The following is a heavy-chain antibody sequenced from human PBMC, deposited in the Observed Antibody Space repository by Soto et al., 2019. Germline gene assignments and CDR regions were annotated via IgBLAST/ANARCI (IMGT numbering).Heavy chain of an antibody. Sequence: QVQLVESGGGVVQPGRSLRLSCAASGFTFSSYAMHWVRQAPGKGLEWVAVISYDGSNKYYADSVKGRFTISRDNSKNTLYLQMDSLGAEDTAVYYCASGYYDSSGYVGYDWGQGTLVTVSS. J-gene: IGHJ4*02. CDR3: ASGYYDSSGYVGYD. V-gene: IGHV3-30-3*01. D-gene: IGHD3-22*01. CDR1: GFTFSSYA. CDR2: ISYDGSNK.